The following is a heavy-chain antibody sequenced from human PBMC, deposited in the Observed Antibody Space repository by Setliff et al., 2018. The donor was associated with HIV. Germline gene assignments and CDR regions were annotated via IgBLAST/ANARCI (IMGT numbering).Heavy chain of an antibody. CDR1: GASISSYY. V-gene: IGHV4-59*01. Sequence: PSEPLSLTCTVSGASISSYYWSWIRQPPGKGREWIGYIYYNGGTNYNPSLKSRVSISVDTSKNQFSLKLSSVTAADTAVYYRARVLILTGSWGWFDPWGQGTLVTVSS. J-gene: IGHJ5*02. CDR3: ARVLILTGSWGWFDP. D-gene: IGHD3-9*01. CDR2: IYYNGGT.